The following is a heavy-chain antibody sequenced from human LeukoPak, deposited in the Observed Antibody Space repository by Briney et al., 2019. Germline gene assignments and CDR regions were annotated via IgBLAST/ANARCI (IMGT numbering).Heavy chain of an antibody. CDR1: GFTFSSYE. CDR3: ANTYYYDSSGCLDY. Sequence: GGSLRLSCAASGFTFSSYEMNWVRQAPGKGLEWVSYISSSGSTIYYADSVKGRFTISRDNSKNTLYLRMNSLRAEDTAVYYCANTYYYDSSGCLDYWGQGTLVTVSS. D-gene: IGHD3-22*01. V-gene: IGHV3-48*03. CDR2: ISSSGSTI. J-gene: IGHJ4*02.